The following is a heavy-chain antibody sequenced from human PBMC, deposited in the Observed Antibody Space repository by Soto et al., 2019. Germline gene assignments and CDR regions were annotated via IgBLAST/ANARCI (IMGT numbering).Heavy chain of an antibody. CDR1: GCTFSSYA. J-gene: IGHJ6*02. CDR2: IIPIFGTA. CDR3: ARARDQEKGMHV. Sequence: ASVSVSWKASGCTFSSYAISWVRQAPGQGLEWMGGIIPIFGTANYAQKFQGRVTITADESTRTAYMELSSLRSEDTAVYYCARARDQEKGMHVSGQVPSFTV. V-gene: IGHV1-69*13.